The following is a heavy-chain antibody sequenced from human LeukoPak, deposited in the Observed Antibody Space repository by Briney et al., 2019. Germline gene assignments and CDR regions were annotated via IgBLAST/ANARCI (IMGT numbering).Heavy chain of an antibody. V-gene: IGHV3-48*01. CDR3: ARDIHDRILDY. J-gene: IGHJ4*02. D-gene: IGHD5-18*01. CDR1: GFTFSSYS. Sequence: PGGSLRLSCAASGFTFSSYSMNWVRQAPGKGLEWVSYISSSSSTIYYADSVKGRFTISRDNAKNSLYLQMNSLRAEDTAVYYCARDIHDRILDYWGQGTLVTASS. CDR2: ISSSSSTI.